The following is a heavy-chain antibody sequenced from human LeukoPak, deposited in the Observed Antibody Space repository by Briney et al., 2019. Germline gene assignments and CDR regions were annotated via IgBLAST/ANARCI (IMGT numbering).Heavy chain of an antibody. CDR1: GFTFSIYG. CDR3: AKVSRPRGFDY. Sequence: GGSLRLSCAASGFTFSIYGMHWVRQAPGKGLEWVAVISYDGSNKYYADSVKGRFTISRDNSKNTLYLQMNSLRAEDTAVYYCAKVSRPRGFDYWGQGTLVTVSS. V-gene: IGHV3-30*18. CDR2: ISYDGSNK. D-gene: IGHD3-10*01. J-gene: IGHJ4*02.